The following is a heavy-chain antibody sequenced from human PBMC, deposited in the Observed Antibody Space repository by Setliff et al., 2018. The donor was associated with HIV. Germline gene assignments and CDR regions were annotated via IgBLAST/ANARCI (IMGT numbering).Heavy chain of an antibody. D-gene: IGHD3-3*01. V-gene: IGHV4-38-2*02. CDR1: GHSISNGYY. CDR2: IYHSGST. CDR3: ARGPNTIFGVPNWYFDL. J-gene: IGHJ2*01. Sequence: TLSLTCTVSGHSISNGYYWGWIRQPPGKGLEWIGTIYHSGSTYCDPSLKSRVTISVDTSKNQFSLKLSSVTAADTAVYYCARGPNTIFGVPNWYFDLWGRGTLVTVSS.